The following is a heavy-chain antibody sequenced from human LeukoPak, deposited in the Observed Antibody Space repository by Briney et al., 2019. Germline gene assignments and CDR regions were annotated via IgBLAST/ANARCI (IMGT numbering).Heavy chain of an antibody. CDR1: GFTFSSYG. CDR3: AKRMSWQTFDF. J-gene: IGHJ4*02. Sequence: GGSLRLSCAASGFTFSSYGMHWVRQAPGKGLEWVAVIWYDGSNKYYADSVKGRFTISRDNSRNALYLQMNSLRAEDTAVYYCAKRMSWQTFDFWGQGTLVTVSS. D-gene: IGHD3-10*01. CDR2: IWYDGSNK. V-gene: IGHV3-33*06.